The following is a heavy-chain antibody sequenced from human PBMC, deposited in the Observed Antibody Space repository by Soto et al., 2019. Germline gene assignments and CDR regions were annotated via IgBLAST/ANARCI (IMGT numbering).Heavy chain of an antibody. CDR2: INSNTGST. D-gene: IGHD3-9*01. CDR3: TSVYIRTGYYGAGFDY. CDR1: GYNFAPYF. V-gene: IGHV1-46*03. Sequence: QVQLVQSGPEVKKPGASVKDSCKASGYNFAPYFVHWVRQAPGQGLEWMGIINSNTGSTSHAQKFPGRVTTTRDTSTNTVYMELSSLRSDDTALYICTSVYIRTGYYGAGFDYWGQGTLVTVSS. J-gene: IGHJ4*02.